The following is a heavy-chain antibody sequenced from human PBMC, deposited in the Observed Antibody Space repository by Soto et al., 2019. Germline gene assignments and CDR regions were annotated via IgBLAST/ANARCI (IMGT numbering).Heavy chain of an antibody. D-gene: IGHD3-10*01. V-gene: IGHV3-23*01. CDR3: AKAPTNYGSGSYYYY. Sequence: EVQLLESGGGLVQPGGSLRLSCAASGFTFSSYAMSCVRQAPGKGLEWVSAISGSGGSTYYADSVKGRFTISRDNSKNTLYLQMNSLRAEDTAVYYCAKAPTNYGSGSYYYYWGQGTLVTVSS. CDR2: ISGSGGST. CDR1: GFTFSSYA. J-gene: IGHJ4*02.